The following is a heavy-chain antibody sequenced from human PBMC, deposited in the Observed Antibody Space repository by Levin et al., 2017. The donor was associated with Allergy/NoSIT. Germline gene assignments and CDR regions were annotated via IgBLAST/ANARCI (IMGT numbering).Heavy chain of an antibody. D-gene: IGHD3-10*01. CDR2: IYWDDDK. J-gene: IGHJ5*02. CDR1: GFSLSTSGVG. Sequence: ESGPTLVKPTQTLTLTCTFSGFSLSTSGVGVGWIRQPPGKALEWLALIYWDDDKRYSPSLKSRLTITKDTSKNQVVLTMTNMDPVDTATYYCAHSEGPPSITMVRGVIIPYNWFDPWGQGTLVTVSS. CDR3: AHSEGPPSITMVRGVIIPYNWFDP. V-gene: IGHV2-5*02.